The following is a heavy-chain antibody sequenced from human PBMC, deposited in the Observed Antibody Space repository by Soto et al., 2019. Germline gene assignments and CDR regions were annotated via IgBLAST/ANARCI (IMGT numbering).Heavy chain of an antibody. CDR1: GFTFSSNA. J-gene: IGHJ4*02. D-gene: IGHD3-10*01. V-gene: IGHV3-23*01. CDR3: TFEPSYYYGSGCGY. CDR2: MRGSGEGA. Sequence: EVQLLESGGGLVQPGGSLRLSCAASGFTFSSNAMRWVRQAPGQGLEWVSDMRGSGEGAYYADSVKGRFTISRDSSKNTLYPRMLSLRAESSAVYDCTFEPSYYYGSGCGYWGQGTLVTVSS.